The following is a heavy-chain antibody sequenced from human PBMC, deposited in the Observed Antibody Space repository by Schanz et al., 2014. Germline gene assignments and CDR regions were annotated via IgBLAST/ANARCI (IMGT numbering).Heavy chain of an antibody. D-gene: IGHD6-13*01. J-gene: IGHJ6*02. Sequence: QVQLVESGGGLVKPGGSLRLSCTASGFTFSDYYMTWIRQAPGKGLEWVTVISYDGNTKYYADSVKGRFTISRDNSKNTLYLQMNSLRAEDTAVYYCARDRQQLVGRIGYYYGMDVWGQGTTVTVSS. V-gene: IGHV3-30*03. CDR2: ISYDGNTK. CDR1: GFTFSDYY. CDR3: ARDRQQLVGRIGYYYGMDV.